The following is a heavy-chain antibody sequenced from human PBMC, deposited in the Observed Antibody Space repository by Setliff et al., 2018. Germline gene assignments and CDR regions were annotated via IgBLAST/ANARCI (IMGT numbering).Heavy chain of an antibody. Sequence: GGSLRLSCAASGFNFRNSAMNWVRQAPGKGLEWISYINVNVDSIYYADSVKGRVTISRDDARGTVYLQMNSLRAEDTAVYYCARDLTQSDYWGQGTLVTVSS. CDR3: ARDLTQSDY. CDR1: GFNFRNSA. J-gene: IGHJ4*02. CDR2: INVNVDSI. V-gene: IGHV3-48*01. D-gene: IGHD7-27*01.